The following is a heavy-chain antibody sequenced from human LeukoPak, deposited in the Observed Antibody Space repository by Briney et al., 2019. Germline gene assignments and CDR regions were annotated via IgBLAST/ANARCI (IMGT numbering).Heavy chain of an antibody. CDR3: ARGPPWYFDL. CDR2: INGDGSST. CDR1: GYTFTSYY. J-gene: IGHJ2*01. Sequence: SCKASGYTFTSYYMHWVRQAPGKGLVWVSRINGDGSSTAYADSVKGRFTISRDNAKNTLYLQMNSLTAEDTAVYYCARGPPWYFDLWGRGTLVTVSS. D-gene: IGHD6-25*01. V-gene: IGHV3-74*01.